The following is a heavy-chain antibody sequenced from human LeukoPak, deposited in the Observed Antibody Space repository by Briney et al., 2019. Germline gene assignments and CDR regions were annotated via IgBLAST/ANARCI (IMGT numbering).Heavy chain of an antibody. V-gene: IGHV1-18*01. CDR2: ISAYNGNT. CDR1: GYTFSNYG. CDR3: GREQWHYDSGSPRPFDI. D-gene: IGHD3-10*01. J-gene: IGHJ3*02. Sequence: ASVKVSCKTSGYTFSNYGINWVRQAPGQGLEWMGWISAYNGNTDYAQKLQGRVSMTTDTLTSTAYMELRSLRSDDTAVYYCGREQWHYDSGSPRPFDIWGQGTMVTVSS.